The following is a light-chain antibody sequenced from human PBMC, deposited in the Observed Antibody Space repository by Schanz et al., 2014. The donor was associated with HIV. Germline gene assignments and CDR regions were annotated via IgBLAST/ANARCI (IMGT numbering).Light chain of an antibody. Sequence: QSALTQPPSASGSPGQSVTISCTGTSSDVGGYNHVSWYQQHPGKAPKLMIYDVINRPSGVSDRFSASKSGNTASLTISGLQAEDEADYYCSSYTSSSTGVFGGGTKLTVL. V-gene: IGLV2-14*03. CDR3: SSYTSSSTGV. CDR2: DVI. CDR1: SSDVGGYNH. J-gene: IGLJ2*01.